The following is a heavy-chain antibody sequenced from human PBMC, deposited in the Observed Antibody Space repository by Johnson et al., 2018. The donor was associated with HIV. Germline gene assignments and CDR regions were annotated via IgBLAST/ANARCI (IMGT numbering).Heavy chain of an antibody. CDR2: IKQDGSEK. CDR1: GFTFSSYW. D-gene: IGHD3-22*01. J-gene: IGHJ3*02. V-gene: IGHV3-7*05. CDR3: ARAEGDYYDSGGWGPDAFDI. Sequence: EVQLVESGGGVVQPGRSLRLSCAASGFTFSSYWMSWVRQAPGKGLEWVANIKQDGSEKYYVDSVKGRFTISRDNAKNSLYLQMNSLRAEDTAVYYCARAEGDYYDSGGWGPDAFDIWGQGTMVTVSS.